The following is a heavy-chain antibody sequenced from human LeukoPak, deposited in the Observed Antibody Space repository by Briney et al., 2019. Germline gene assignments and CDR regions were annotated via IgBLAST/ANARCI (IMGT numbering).Heavy chain of an antibody. CDR1: GFTFSSYS. D-gene: IGHD3-9*01. V-gene: IGHV3-21*01. CDR3: AGNRILTGYYLFDY. Sequence: GGSLRLSCAASGFTFSSYSMNWVRQAPGRGLEWVSSISSGSSYIYYADSVKGRFTISRDNAKNSLYLQMNSLRAEDTAVYYCAGNRILTGYYLFDYWGQGTLVTVSS. CDR2: ISSGSSYI. J-gene: IGHJ4*02.